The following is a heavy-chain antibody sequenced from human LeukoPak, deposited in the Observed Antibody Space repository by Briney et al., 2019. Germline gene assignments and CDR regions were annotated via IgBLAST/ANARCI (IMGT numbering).Heavy chain of an antibody. V-gene: IGHV4-4*02. D-gene: IGHD4-11*01. CDR1: AGSISSNW. CDR3: ARGPTSFDY. Sequence: SETLSLTCNVSAGSISSNWWSWVRQPPGKGLEWIGEIYHSGSTNYNPSLKSRVTISVDKSKNQFSLKLSSVTAADTAVYYCARGPTSFDYWGQGTLVTVSS. CDR2: IYHSGST. J-gene: IGHJ4*02.